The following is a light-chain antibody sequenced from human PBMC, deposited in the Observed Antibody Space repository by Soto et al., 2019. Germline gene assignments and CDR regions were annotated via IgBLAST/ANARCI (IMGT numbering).Light chain of an antibody. V-gene: IGLV1-40*01. CDR1: SSNIGAGYD. J-gene: IGLJ2*01. CDR2: GDK. CDR3: QSYDTSLSGVV. Sequence: QSVLTQPPSVSGAPGQRVTISCTGRSSNIGAGYDVHWYQHLPGTAPKLLIYGDKNRPSGVPDLFSGSKSGSLASLAITGLQAEDEADYYCQSYDTSLSGVVFGGGTKLTVL.